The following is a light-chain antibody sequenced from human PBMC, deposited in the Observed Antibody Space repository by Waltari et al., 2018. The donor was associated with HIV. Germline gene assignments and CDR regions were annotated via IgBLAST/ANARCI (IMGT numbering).Light chain of an antibody. J-gene: IGKJ4*01. CDR2: DAS. V-gene: IGKV3-11*01. CDR1: QSVRSY. CDR3: QQRSNWPAT. Sequence: IVLTQSPATLSLSPGERATLSCRASQSVRSYLAWYQQKSGQAPRLLIYDASNRATGIPARFSGSGSGTDFTLTISSLEPEDFAVYYCQQRSNWPATFGGGTKVEVK.